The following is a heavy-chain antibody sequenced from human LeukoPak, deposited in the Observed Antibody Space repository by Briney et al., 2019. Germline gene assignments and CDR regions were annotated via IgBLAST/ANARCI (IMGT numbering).Heavy chain of an antibody. CDR2: ISSSSSYI. D-gene: IGHD3-10*01. Sequence: GGSLRPSCAASGFTFSSYSMNWVRQAPGKGLEWVSSISSSSSYIYYADSVKGRFTISRDNAKNSLYLQMNSLRAEDTAVYYCARDILSITGSGSYSDYWGQGTLVTVSS. V-gene: IGHV3-21*01. CDR3: ARDILSITGSGSYSDY. CDR1: GFTFSSYS. J-gene: IGHJ4*02.